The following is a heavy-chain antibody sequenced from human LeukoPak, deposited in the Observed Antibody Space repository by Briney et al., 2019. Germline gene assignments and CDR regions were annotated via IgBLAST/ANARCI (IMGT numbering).Heavy chain of an antibody. Sequence: GGSLRLSCAASGFTFSSYGMHWVRQAPGKGLEWVAVISYDGSNKYYADSVKGRFTISRDNSKNTLYLQMNSLRAEDTAVYYCARDSTNYSGSHAFDIWGQGTMVTVSS. J-gene: IGHJ3*02. CDR1: GFTFSSYG. D-gene: IGHD1-26*01. CDR2: ISYDGSNK. CDR3: ARDSTNYSGSHAFDI. V-gene: IGHV3-30*19.